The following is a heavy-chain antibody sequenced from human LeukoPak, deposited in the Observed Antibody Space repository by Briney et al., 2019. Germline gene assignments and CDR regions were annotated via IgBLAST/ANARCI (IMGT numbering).Heavy chain of an antibody. D-gene: IGHD6-13*01. V-gene: IGHV3-48*01. J-gene: IGHJ5*02. Sequence: GGSLRLSCAASGFTFSSYSMNWVRQAPGKGVEWISYISSSSSTIYYADSVKGRFTISRDNAKNSLYLQINSLRAEDTAVYYCATTGYSSSWYFSWGQGTLVTVSS. CDR1: GFTFSSYS. CDR2: ISSSSSTI. CDR3: ATTGYSSSWYFS.